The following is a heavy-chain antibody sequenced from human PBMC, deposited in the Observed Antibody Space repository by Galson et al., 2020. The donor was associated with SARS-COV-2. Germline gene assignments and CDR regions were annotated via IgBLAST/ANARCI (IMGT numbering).Heavy chain of an antibody. CDR1: EFILKSYA. D-gene: IGHD3-3*01. CDR2: ISDDGSNK. V-gene: IGHV3-30-3*01. CDR3: ARDFWSGYHIGTVYS. J-gene: IGHJ4*02. Sequence: TGGSLRLSCGASEFILKSYARHWVRQPPGKGLEWVALISDDGSNKYNADPEKGRFTIPRDNSKNTVFLEMNSLRPEDTAVYYGARDFWSGYHIGTVYSWGQGTLVAVAP.